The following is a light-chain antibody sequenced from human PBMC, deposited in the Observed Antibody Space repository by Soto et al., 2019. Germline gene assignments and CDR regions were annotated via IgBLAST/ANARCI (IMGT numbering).Light chain of an antibody. Sequence: DIQMTQSPSTLSAPVGDRVTITCRASQSISSWLAWYQQKPGKAPKLLIYDASSLESGVPSRFSGSGSGTDFTLTISSLQPEDFATYFCQQGYSRPRTFGQGTKVDIK. CDR2: DAS. CDR3: QQGYSRPRT. CDR1: QSISSW. J-gene: IGKJ1*01. V-gene: IGKV1-5*01.